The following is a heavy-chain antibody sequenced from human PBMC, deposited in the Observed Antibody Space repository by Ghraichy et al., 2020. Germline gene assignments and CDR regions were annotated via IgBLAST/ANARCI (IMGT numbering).Heavy chain of an antibody. J-gene: IGHJ6*03. V-gene: IGHV3-7*01. Sequence: GGSLRLSCTASGFTFRSYWMTWVRQAPGKGLEWVANIKEDGSGKYYVDSLKGRFTISRDNAKNSLFLQMNSLRVEDTAVYYCAREGANGFHSYYFMDVWGKGTTVTVSS. CDR2: IKEDGSGK. D-gene: IGHD2-2*03. CDR1: GFTFRSYW. CDR3: AREGANGFHSYYFMDV.